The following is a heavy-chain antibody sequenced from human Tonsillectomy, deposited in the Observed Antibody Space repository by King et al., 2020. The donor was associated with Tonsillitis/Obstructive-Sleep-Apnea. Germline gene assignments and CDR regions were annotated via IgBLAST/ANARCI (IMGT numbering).Heavy chain of an antibody. CDR2: ISLDGRNE. D-gene: IGHD6-19*01. J-gene: IGHJ4*02. CDR3: ARDRSGWPPEYFDY. CDR1: GFTSRSHT. Sequence: VQLVESGGGVVQPGRSLRLSCAASGFTSRSHTLHWVRQAPGKGLEWVALISLDGRNEFYPESVKGRFTISRDNSKNRLNLQMNILGAEDTAVYYCARDRSGWPPEYFDYWGQGTLVTVSS. V-gene: IGHV3-30*01.